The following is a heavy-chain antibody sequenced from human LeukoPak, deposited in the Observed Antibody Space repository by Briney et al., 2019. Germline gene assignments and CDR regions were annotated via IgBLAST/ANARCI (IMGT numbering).Heavy chain of an antibody. CDR3: AKALIAAYYFDY. V-gene: IGHV3-23*01. Sequence: TGGSLRLSCAASGFTFSSYAMSWVRQAPGKGLEWVSAISGSGGSTYYADSVKGRFTISRDNSKNTLYLQMNSLRAEDTAIYYCAKALIAAYYFDYWGQGTLVTVSS. D-gene: IGHD6-25*01. CDR2: ISGSGGST. CDR1: GFTFSSYA. J-gene: IGHJ4*02.